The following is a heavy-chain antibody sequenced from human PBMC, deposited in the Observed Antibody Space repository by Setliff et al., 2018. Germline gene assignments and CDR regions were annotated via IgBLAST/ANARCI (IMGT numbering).Heavy chain of an antibody. D-gene: IGHD6-13*01. CDR2: ISSSGSTI. CDR3: AKGDSSTRYFDY. J-gene: IGHJ4*02. V-gene: IGHV3-11*04. Sequence: GGSLRLSCAASGFTFSDYYMSWIRQAPGKGLEWVSYISSSGSTIYYADSVKGRFTISRDNSKNTLYLQMNSLRAEDTAVYYCAKGDSSTRYFDYWGQGTLVTVSS. CDR1: GFTFSDYY.